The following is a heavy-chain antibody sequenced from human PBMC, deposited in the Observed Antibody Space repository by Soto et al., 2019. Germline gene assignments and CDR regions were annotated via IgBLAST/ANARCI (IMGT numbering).Heavy chain of an antibody. J-gene: IGHJ6*02. CDR2: ISGSGGST. CDR1: GFTFSSYA. Sequence: EVQLLESGGGLVQPGGSLRLSCAASGFTFSSYAMSWVRQALGKGLEWVSAISGSGGSTYYADSVKGRFTISRDNSKNTLYLQMNSLRAEDTAVYYCAKDNCEQQLDYYYYYYGMDVWGQGTTVTVSS. CDR3: AKDNCEQQLDYYYYYYGMDV. D-gene: IGHD6-13*01. V-gene: IGHV3-23*01.